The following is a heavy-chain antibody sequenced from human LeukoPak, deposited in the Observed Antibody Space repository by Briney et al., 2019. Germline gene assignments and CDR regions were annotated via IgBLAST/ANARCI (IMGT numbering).Heavy chain of an antibody. J-gene: IGHJ4*02. Sequence: SDTLSLTCTLSGGSLSTYYWSWIRPPPGNGLEWNGYIYHSGSTNYNPSLKRRVTISVDTSKNQFSLKLSSVTAADTAVYYCARGGGYASPIGYWGQGALVTVSS. CDR3: ARGGGYASPIGY. CDR1: GGSLSTYY. D-gene: IGHD5-12*01. CDR2: IYHSGST. V-gene: IGHV4-59*07.